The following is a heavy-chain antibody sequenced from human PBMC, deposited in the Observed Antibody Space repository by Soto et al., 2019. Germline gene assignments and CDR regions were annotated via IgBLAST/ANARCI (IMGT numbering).Heavy chain of an antibody. CDR2: IRSKANSFAT. D-gene: IGHD1-1*01. V-gene: IGHV3-73*01. J-gene: IGHJ6*02. Sequence: GGSLRLSCAASGFTFSGSAMHWVRQASGKGLEWVGRIRSKANSFATSFAASVKGRFTISRDDSKNTAYLQMNSLKTEDTAVYYCTRAYNWNDDHYYYGMDVWGQGTTVTVS. CDR3: TRAYNWNDDHYYYGMDV. CDR1: GFTFSGSA.